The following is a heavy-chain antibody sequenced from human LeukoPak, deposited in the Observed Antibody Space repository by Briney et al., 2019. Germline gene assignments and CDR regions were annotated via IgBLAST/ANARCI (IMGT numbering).Heavy chain of an antibody. CDR3: ARDQANDPRRDCSGGSCYPAY. Sequence: GASVKVSCKASGYTFTGYYMHWVRQAPGQGLEWTGWINPNSGGTNYAQKFQGRVTMTRDTSISTAYMELSRLRSDDTAVYYCARDQANDPRRDCSGGSCYPAYWGQGTLVTVSS. CDR2: INPNSGGT. J-gene: IGHJ4*02. V-gene: IGHV1-2*02. D-gene: IGHD2-15*01. CDR1: GYTFTGYY.